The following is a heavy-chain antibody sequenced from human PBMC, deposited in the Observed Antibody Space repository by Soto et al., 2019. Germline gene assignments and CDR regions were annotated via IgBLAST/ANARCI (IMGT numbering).Heavy chain of an antibody. V-gene: IGHV1-69*01. Sequence: QVQLVQSGAEVKKPGSSVKVSCKASGGTFSTYAISWVRQAPGQGLEWMGGIIPIFGTAKYAQKFQGRVTITADESTSTAYRELSSLRSEDTAVYYCAREIFGVIISGGRDAFDIWCQGTMVTVSS. CDR2: IIPIFGTA. D-gene: IGHD3-3*01. CDR3: AREIFGVIISGGRDAFDI. J-gene: IGHJ3*02. CDR1: GGTFSTYA.